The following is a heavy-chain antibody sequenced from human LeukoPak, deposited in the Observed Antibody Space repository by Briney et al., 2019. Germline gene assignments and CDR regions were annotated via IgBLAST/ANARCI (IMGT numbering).Heavy chain of an antibody. D-gene: IGHD4-23*01. J-gene: IGHJ4*02. V-gene: IGHV3-9*01. CDR2: ICWNSCSI. CDR3: AKDIGYGGNSVSFDY. CDR1: GFTFYDYA. Sequence: PGGSLSLSCAASGFTFYDYAMLCVGPAPGKGLEWVSGICWNSCSIGYADSVKGRFTISRDNSKISLYLQMNSLRADDTALYYCAKDIGYGGNSVSFDYWGQGTLVTVSS.